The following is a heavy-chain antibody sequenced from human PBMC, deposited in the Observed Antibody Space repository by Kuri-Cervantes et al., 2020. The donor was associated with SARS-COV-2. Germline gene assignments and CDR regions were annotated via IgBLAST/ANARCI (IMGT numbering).Heavy chain of an antibody. CDR1: RSTFSSYG. CDR2: IWYGVSNK. Sequence: GESLKISCAASRSTFSSYGMQLVRQAPGKGLEWVAVIWYGVSNKYSADSVKGRFTISRDNAKNSLYLQMNSLRAEDTAVYYCASPGGIVSGPGAFDIWGQGTMVTVSS. V-gene: IGHV3-33*08. CDR3: ASPGGIVSGPGAFDI. D-gene: IGHD3-10*01. J-gene: IGHJ3*02.